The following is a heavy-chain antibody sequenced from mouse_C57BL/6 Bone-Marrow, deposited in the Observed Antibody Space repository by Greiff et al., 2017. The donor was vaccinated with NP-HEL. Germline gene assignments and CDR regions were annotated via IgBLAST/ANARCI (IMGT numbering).Heavy chain of an antibody. CDR3: GGDCGNDGDAMGY. CDR2: SYSRSGNT. CDR1: GYTFTSYG. V-gene: IGHV1-81*01. Sequence: QVQLQQSGAELARPGASVKLSCKASGYTFTSYGISWVKQRTGQGLEWIGESYSRSGNTYYIEKFKGKATLTADKSSSTAYMELRDLTSEDSAFYVCGGDCGNDGDAMGYWGKGTTVTVSS. D-gene: IGHD2-2*01. J-gene: IGHJ4*01.